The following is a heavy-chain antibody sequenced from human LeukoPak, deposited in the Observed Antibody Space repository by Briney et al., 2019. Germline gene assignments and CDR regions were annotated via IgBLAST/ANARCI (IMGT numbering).Heavy chain of an antibody. J-gene: IGHJ4*02. CDR2: INPNSGGT. CDR1: GYTFTGYY. CDR3: ARRSGIAVAGRTYYFDY. D-gene: IGHD6-19*01. V-gene: IGHV1-2*02. Sequence: ASVKVSCKASGYTFTGYYMHWVRQAPGQGLEWMGWINPNSGGTNYAQKFQVRVTMTRDTSISTAYMELSRLRSDDTAVYYCARRSGIAVAGRTYYFDYWGQGTLVTVSS.